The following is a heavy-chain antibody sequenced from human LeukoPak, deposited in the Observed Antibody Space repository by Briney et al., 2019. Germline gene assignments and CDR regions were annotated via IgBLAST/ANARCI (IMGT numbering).Heavy chain of an antibody. CDR3: ARIPNYDILTGLLDGWFDP. D-gene: IGHD3-9*01. V-gene: IGHV1-69*13. CDR1: GGTFSSYA. Sequence: ASVEVSCKASGGTFSSYAISWVRQAPGQGLEWMGGIIPIFGTANYAQKFQGRVTITADESTSTAYMELSSLRSEDTAVYYCARIPNYDILTGLLDGWFDPWGQGTLVTVSS. CDR2: IIPIFGTA. J-gene: IGHJ5*02.